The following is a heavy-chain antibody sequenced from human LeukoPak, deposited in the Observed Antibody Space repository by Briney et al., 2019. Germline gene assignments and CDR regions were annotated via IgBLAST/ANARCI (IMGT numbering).Heavy chain of an antibody. CDR1: GYTFTGYY. D-gene: IGHD6-19*01. J-gene: IGHJ4*02. V-gene: IGHV1-2*02. Sequence: ASVKVSCKASGYTFTGYYMHWVRQAPGQGLEWMGWINPKSGGTNYAQKFQGRVTMTRDTSISTAYMELSRLRSDDTAVYYCARVPGRTIAVAGTGYFDYWGQGTLVTVSS. CDR2: INPKSGGT. CDR3: ARVPGRTIAVAGTGYFDY.